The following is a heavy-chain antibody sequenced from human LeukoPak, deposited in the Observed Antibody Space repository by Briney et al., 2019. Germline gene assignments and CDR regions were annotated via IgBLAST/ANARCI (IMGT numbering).Heavy chain of an antibody. CDR1: GFTFSDYY. V-gene: IGHV3-11*01. CDR2: ISSSGSTI. J-gene: IGHJ4*02. Sequence: GGSLRLSCAASGFTFSDYYMSWIRQAPGKGLEWVSYISSSGSTIYYADSVKGRFTISRDNAKNSLYLQMNSLRAEDTAVYYCAKEGYCTNGVCYRSTPFDYWGQGTLVTVSS. D-gene: IGHD2-8*01. CDR3: AKEGYCTNGVCYRSTPFDY.